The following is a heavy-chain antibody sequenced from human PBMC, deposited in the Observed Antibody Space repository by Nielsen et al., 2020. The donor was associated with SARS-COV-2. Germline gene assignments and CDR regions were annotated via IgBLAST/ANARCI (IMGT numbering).Heavy chain of an antibody. Sequence: GGSLRLSCAASGFTFSSYGMHWVRQAPGKGLEWVAVISYDGSNKYYADSVKGRFTISRDNSKNTLYLQMNSLRAEDTAVYYCAKETSSGFSFFDYWGQGTLVTVSS. CDR3: AKETSSGFSFFDY. CDR1: GFTFSSYG. V-gene: IGHV3-30*18. J-gene: IGHJ4*02. D-gene: IGHD6-19*01. CDR2: ISYDGSNK.